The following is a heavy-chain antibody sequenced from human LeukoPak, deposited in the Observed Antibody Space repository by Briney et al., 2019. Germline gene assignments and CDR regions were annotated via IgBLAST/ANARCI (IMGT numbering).Heavy chain of an antibody. J-gene: IGHJ6*02. CDR1: GGSFSGYY. V-gene: IGHV4-34*01. CDR2: ISHSGST. Sequence: SETLSLTCAVYGGSFSGYYWSWIRQPPGKGLEWIGEISHSGSTNYNPSLKSRVTISVDTSKNQFSLKLSSVTAADTAVYYCARERYSGYDKQYYYYGMDVWGQGTMVTVSS. CDR3: ARERYSGYDKQYYYYGMDV. D-gene: IGHD5-12*01.